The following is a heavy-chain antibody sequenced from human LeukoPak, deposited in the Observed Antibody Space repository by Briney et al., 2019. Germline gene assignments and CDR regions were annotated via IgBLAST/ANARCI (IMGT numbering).Heavy chain of an antibody. D-gene: IGHD6-13*01. CDR2: INTNTGNP. J-gene: IGHJ4*02. CDR3: ARDLIRTSEGRKSSSWPVDY. V-gene: IGHV7-4-1*02. CDR1: GYTFTSYA. Sequence: ASVKVSCKASGYTFTSYAMNWVRQAPGQGLEWMGWINTNTGNPTYAQGFTGRFVFSLDTSVSTAYLQISSLKAEDTAVYYCARDLIRTSEGRKSSSWPVDYWGQGTLVTVSS.